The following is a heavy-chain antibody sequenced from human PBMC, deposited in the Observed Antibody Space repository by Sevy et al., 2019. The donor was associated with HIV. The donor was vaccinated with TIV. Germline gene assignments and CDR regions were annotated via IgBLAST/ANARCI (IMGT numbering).Heavy chain of an antibody. J-gene: IGHJ6*02. CDR3: AKENSNIVVVPAAPPDV. D-gene: IGHD2-2*01. V-gene: IGHV3-30*18. CDR2: ISYDGSNK. CDR1: GFTFSSYA. Sequence: GGSLRLSCAASGFTFSSYAMSWVRQAPGKGLEWVAVISYDGSNKYYAHSVKGRFTISRDNSKNTLYLQMNSLRAEDTAVYYCAKENSNIVVVPAAPPDVWGQGTTVTVSS.